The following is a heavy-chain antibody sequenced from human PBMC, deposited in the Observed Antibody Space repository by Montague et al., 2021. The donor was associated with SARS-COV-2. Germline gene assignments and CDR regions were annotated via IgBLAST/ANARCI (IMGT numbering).Heavy chain of an antibody. CDR3: VRDPYCRSTACIGNAFDV. Sequence: SETLSLTCTVSGAFITSHYWSWIRQPPGKGLEWIGNVFSGGNSKYNPSLKSRVTLSVDTSKNQFSLKLTSVTTADTALYYCVRDPYCRSTACIGNAFDVWGQGTMVSVFS. CDR1: GAFITSHY. CDR2: VFSGGNS. V-gene: IGHV4-59*11. J-gene: IGHJ3*01. D-gene: IGHD2-2*01.